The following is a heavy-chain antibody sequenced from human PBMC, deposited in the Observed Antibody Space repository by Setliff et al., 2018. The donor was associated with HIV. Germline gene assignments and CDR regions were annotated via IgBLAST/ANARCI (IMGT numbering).Heavy chain of an antibody. D-gene: IGHD5-12*01. CDR3: VGGLRSRSQGHFDY. J-gene: IGHJ4*02. CDR1: GASIRSYY. Sequence: SETLSLTCSVSGASIRSYYWSWIRQPPGKAPEWIGYIYHTGSTNNNPSLKNRLTISVDTSKNQFSLRLSSVTAADTAVYYCVGGLRSRSQGHFDYWGQGTLVTVSS. V-gene: IGHV4-59*12. CDR2: IYHTGST.